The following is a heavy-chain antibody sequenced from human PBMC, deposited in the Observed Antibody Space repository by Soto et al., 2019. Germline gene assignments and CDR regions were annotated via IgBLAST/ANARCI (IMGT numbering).Heavy chain of an antibody. CDR3: ARGLVTKVATPNWYFDL. CDR1: GFSFGNYW. D-gene: IGHD4-17*01. V-gene: IGHV3-7*01. Sequence: GALRVPCPAPGFSFGNYWMSGVRQAPGRGLEWVANINQDGSEKSYVDSVRGRFTISRDNAKNSPDLQMNSLRVEDTAVYSCARGLVTKVATPNWYFDLWGRGTLVTVYS. J-gene: IGHJ2*01. CDR2: INQDGSEK.